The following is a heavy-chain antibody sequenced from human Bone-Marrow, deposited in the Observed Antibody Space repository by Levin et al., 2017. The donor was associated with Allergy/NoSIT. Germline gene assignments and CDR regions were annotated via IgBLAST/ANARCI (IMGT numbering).Heavy chain of an antibody. CDR2: IGSSSNGI. D-gene: IGHD3-22*01. J-gene: IGHJ6*02. CDR1: GFTFSSFG. Sequence: PGGSLRLSCEASGFTFSSFGMNWVRQAPGKGLEWLSYIGSSSNGIHYADSVQGRFTISRDNAKNSLYLQMDSLRAEDTAVYYCARDFLFNVDSLYFSGLDVWGQGTTVAVSS. V-gene: IGHV3-48*01. CDR3: ARDFLFNVDSLYFSGLDV.